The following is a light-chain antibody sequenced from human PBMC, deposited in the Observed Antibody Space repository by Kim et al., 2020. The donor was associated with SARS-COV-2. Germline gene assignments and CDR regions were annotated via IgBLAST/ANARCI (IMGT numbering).Light chain of an antibody. Sequence: VAVGQTVRIKCQGDSLRSYYATWYQQKQGQAPILVIYGKNNRPSGIPDRFSGSSSGNTASLTITGTQAGDEADYYCNSRDSNDNVVFGGGTQLTVL. CDR3: NSRDSNDNVV. V-gene: IGLV3-19*01. J-gene: IGLJ2*01. CDR1: SLRSYY. CDR2: GKN.